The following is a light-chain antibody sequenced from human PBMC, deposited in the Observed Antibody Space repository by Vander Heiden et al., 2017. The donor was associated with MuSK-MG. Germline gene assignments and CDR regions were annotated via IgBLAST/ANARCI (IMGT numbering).Light chain of an antibody. CDR2: AAS. V-gene: IGKV1-8*01. CDR1: QGISSY. Sequence: AIRMTQSPSSLSASTGDRVTITCRASQGISSYLAWYQQKAGKAPKLLIYAASTFQSGVPSRFSGSGSGTDFTLTISCLQSEDFATYYCQQDYSYPRTFGQGTEVEIK. J-gene: IGKJ1*01. CDR3: QQDYSYPRT.